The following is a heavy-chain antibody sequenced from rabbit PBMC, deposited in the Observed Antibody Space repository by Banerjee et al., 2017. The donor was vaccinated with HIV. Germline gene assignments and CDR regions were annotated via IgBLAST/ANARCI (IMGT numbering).Heavy chain of an antibody. Sequence: QSLEESGGDLVKPGASLTLTCTASGFSFSSSYYMCWVRQAPEKGLEWIACIYAGSYDTTYYASWAKGRFTISKTSSTTVTLQMTSLTAADTATYFRARSYAGYVYGFNLWGQGTLVTVS. CDR1: GFSFSSSYY. J-gene: IGHJ4*01. CDR3: ARSYAGYVYGFNL. CDR2: IYAGSYDTT. D-gene: IGHD6-1*01. V-gene: IGHV1S40*01.